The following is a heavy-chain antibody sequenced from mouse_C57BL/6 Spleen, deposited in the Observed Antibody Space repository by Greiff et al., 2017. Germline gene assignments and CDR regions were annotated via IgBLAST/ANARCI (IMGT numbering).Heavy chain of an antibody. CDR1: GYSITSGYY. J-gene: IGHJ2*01. Sequence: EVQLQESGPGLVKPSQSLSLTCSVTGYSITSGYYWNWIRQFPGNKLEWMGYISYDGSNNYNPSLKNRISITRDTSKNQFFLKLNSVTTEDTATYYCARRWSSPGYFDYWGQGTTLTVSS. CDR3: ARRWSSPGYFDY. D-gene: IGHD1-1*01. V-gene: IGHV3-6*01. CDR2: ISYDGSN.